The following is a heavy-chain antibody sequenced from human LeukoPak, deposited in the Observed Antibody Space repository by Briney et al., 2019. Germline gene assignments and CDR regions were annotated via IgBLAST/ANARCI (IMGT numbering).Heavy chain of an antibody. V-gene: IGHV4-4*07. D-gene: IGHD3-22*01. CDR2: IYSSGTT. J-gene: IGHJ4*02. CDR3: ARDGYHFDSSGFYSLDY. Sequence: PSETLSLTCTVSGGSINNYYWSWLRQSAGKGLEWIGRIYSSGTTNYNPSLKSRVTMSVDTSKNQFSLKLSSVTAADTAVYYCARDGYHFDSSGFYSLDYWGQGTLVTVSS. CDR1: GGSINNYY.